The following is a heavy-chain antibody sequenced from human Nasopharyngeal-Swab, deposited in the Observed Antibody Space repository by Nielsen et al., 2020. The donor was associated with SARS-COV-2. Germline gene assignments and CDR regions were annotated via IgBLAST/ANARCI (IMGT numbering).Heavy chain of an antibody. J-gene: IGHJ6*02. Sequence: WLRQAPGQGLVWMGIINPSGGSTSYAQKLQGRVTTTRDTSTSTVYMELSSLRSEDTAVYYCARDKSMIVVVITTHPYGVDVWGQGTTVTVSS. CDR3: ARDKSMIVVVITTHPYGVDV. V-gene: IGHV1-46*01. D-gene: IGHD3-22*01. CDR2: INPSGGST.